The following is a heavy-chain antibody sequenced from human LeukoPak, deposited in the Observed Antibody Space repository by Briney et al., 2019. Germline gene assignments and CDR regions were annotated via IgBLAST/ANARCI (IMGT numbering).Heavy chain of an antibody. J-gene: IGHJ3*02. CDR3: ARGLSSSSPTAFDI. Sequence: SETLSLTCAVYGGSFSGYHWSWIRQPPGKGLEWIGEINHRGSTNYNPSLKSRVTMSVDTSKNQFSLKLSSVTAADTAVYYCARGLSSSSPTAFDIWGQGTMVTVSS. CDR1: GGSFSGYH. CDR2: INHRGST. V-gene: IGHV4-34*01. D-gene: IGHD6-6*01.